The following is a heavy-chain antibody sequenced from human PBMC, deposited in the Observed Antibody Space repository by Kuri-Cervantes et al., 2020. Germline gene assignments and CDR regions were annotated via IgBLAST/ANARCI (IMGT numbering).Heavy chain of an antibody. J-gene: IGHJ6*02. CDR3: ARDLERMLYYYYGMDV. V-gene: IGHV3-20*04. D-gene: IGHD1-1*01. CDR2: INWNDGST. CDR1: GFTFDDYG. Sequence: GESLKISCAASGFTFDDYGMSWVRQAPGKGLEWVSGINWNDGSTGYADSVKGRFTISRDNAKNSLYLQMNSLRAEDTAVYYCARDLERMLYYYYGMDVWGQGTTVTVSS.